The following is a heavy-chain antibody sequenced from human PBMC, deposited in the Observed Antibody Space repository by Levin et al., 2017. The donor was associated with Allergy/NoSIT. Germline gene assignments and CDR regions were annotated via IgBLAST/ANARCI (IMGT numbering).Heavy chain of an antibody. D-gene: IGHD1-26*01. Sequence: SGPTLVKPTQTLTLTCTFSGFSLSTSGMRVSWIRQPPGKALEWLARIDWDDDKFYSTSLKTRLTISKDTSKNQVVLTMTNMDPVDTATYYCARTPEVGVTYYFDYWGQGTLVTVSS. J-gene: IGHJ4*02. CDR1: GFSLSTSGMR. CDR3: ARTPEVGVTYYFDY. V-gene: IGHV2-70*04. CDR2: IDWDDDK.